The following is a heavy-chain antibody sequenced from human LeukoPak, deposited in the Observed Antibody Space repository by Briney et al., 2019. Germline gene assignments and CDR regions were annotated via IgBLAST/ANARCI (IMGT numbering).Heavy chain of an antibody. J-gene: IGHJ6*02. Sequence: GGSLRLSCAASGFTFSSYAMNWVRQAPGKGLEWVSAISGSGGSTYYADSVKGRFTISRDNSKNTLYLQMNSLRAEDTAVYYCAKGSSSSSYYYYYYGMDVWGQGTTVTVSS. CDR3: AKGSSSSSYYYYYYGMDV. CDR1: GFTFSSYA. V-gene: IGHV3-23*01. CDR2: ISGSGGST. D-gene: IGHD6-6*01.